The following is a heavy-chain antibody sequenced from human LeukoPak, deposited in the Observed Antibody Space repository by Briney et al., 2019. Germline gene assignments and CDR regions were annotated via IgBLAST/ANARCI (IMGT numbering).Heavy chain of an antibody. CDR3: ARERKGAVGVFDY. Sequence: GGSLRLSCAASGFTFSSYCMSWVRQPSGKGLEGVANIKQDGSEKYYVDSVKGRFTISRDNAKNSLYLQMNSLRAEDTAVYYCARERKGAVGVFDYWGQGTLVTVSS. D-gene: IGHD6-19*01. CDR1: GFTFSSYC. CDR2: IKQDGSEK. J-gene: IGHJ4*02. V-gene: IGHV3-7*01.